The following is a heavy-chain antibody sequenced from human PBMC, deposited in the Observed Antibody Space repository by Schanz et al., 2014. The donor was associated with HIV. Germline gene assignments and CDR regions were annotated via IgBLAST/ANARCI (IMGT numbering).Heavy chain of an antibody. D-gene: IGHD3-16*01. J-gene: IGHJ6*02. CDR1: GFTFSSYA. CDR2: ISGSGGST. CDR3: AKDEGGGYYYYGMDV. Sequence: EVQLLESGGGLVQPGGSLRLSCAASGFTFSSYAMSWVRQAPGKGLEWVSAISGSGGSTYYADSVEGRFTISRDNSKNALYLQMNSLRAEDTAVYYCAKDEGGGYYYYGMDVWGQGTTVTVSS. V-gene: IGHV3-23*01.